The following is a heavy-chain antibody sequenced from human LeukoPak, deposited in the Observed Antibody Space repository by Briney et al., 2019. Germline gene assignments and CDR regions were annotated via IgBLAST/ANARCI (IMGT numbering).Heavy chain of an antibody. J-gene: IGHJ6*04. CDR2: ISSSGSTI. V-gene: IGHV3-48*03. D-gene: IGHD5-18*01. CDR3: ARDPDGDSYGYLDV. CDR1: GFTFSSYE. Sequence: GGSLRLSWAASGFTFSSYEMNWVRQAPGEGREWGSYISSSGSTIYYAHSVKGRFTISRDNAKISLYLQMNSLRAEDTAVYYCARDPDGDSYGYLDVWGKGTTVTVSS.